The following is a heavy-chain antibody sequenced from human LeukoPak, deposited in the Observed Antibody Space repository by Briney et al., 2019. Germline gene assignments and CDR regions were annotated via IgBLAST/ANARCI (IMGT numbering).Heavy chain of an antibody. D-gene: IGHD3-3*01. CDR1: GFTFSSYA. CDR3: ARSTLEAFGI. CDR2: ISSNGGST. J-gene: IGHJ3*02. Sequence: GGSLRLSCAASGFTFSSYAMHWVRQAPGKGLEYVSAISSNGGSTYYANSVKGRFTISRDNSKNTLYLQMGSLRAEDMAVYYCARSTLEAFGIWGQGTMVTVSS. V-gene: IGHV3-64*01.